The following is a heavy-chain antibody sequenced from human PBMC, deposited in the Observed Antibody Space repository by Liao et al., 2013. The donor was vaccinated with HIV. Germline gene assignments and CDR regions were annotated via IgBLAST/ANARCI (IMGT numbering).Heavy chain of an antibody. CDR1: GASISNYY. Sequence: QVQLQESGPGLVKPSETLSLTCTVSGASISNYYWTWIRQPAGKGLEWIGRIHNSGHSNYNPSLNSRVAMSLDTSKSQFSLTLYSVNVADTAVYYCARGGPTGTIYNWFDPWGQGILVTVSS. CDR3: ARGGPTGTIYNWFDP. V-gene: IGHV4-4*07. CDR2: IHNSGHS. D-gene: IGHD1-1*01. J-gene: IGHJ5*02.